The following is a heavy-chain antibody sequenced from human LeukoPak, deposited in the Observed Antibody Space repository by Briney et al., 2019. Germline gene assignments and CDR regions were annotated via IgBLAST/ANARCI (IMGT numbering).Heavy chain of an antibody. J-gene: IGHJ6*02. D-gene: IGHD2-8*01. CDR1: GYSFSSYW. V-gene: IGHV5-51*01. CDR3: ARRNDYYGLDV. Sequence: GESLKISCKGSGYSFSSYWIGRVRQMPGKGLEWMGIIFPGDSDTRYSPSFQGHVTISADKSISTAYMQWNSLKASDTAMYFCARRNDYYGLDVWGQGTTVTVSS. CDR2: IFPGDSDT.